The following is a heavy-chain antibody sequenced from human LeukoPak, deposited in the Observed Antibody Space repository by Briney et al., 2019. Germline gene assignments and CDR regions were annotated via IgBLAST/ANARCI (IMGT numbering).Heavy chain of an antibody. CDR1: DYSINSAYY. CDR2: IYHNGRT. J-gene: IGHJ4*02. CDR3: ARMGTKSASVDF. D-gene: IGHD1-7*01. Sequence: PSETLSLTCAVSDYSINSAYYWGWIRQYPGRGLEWIGTIYHNGRTYYNPSLKSQITISVDTSKNQFSLKVNSVTAADTAVYYCARMGTKSASVDFWGQGILATVSS. V-gene: IGHV4-38-2*01.